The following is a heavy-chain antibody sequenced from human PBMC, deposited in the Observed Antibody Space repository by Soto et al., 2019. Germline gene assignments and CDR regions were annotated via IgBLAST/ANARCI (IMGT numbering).Heavy chain of an antibody. V-gene: IGHV1-69*13. D-gene: IGHD5-12*01. Sequence: SVEVSGEASGGTFSSYAISWVRQAPGEGLEWMGGIIPIFGTANYAQKFQGRVTITADESTSTAYMELSSLRSEDTAVYYCARPSRSYDRDGAYYFDYWGQGTLVTVS. CDR1: GGTFSSYA. CDR3: ARPSRSYDRDGAYYFDY. J-gene: IGHJ4*02. CDR2: IIPIFGTA.